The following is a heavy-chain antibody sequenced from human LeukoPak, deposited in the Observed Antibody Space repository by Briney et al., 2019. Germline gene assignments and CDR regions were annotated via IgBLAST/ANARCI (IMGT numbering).Heavy chain of an antibody. CDR2: IDWDDDK. Sequence: TLSLTCTVSGGSMSNYYWSWIRQPPGKALEWLALIDWDDDKYYSRSLKTRLTISKDTSKNQVVLTMTNMDPVDTATYYCARTPPGGSKVVTSHWYFDLWGPGTLVTVSS. J-gene: IGHJ2*01. D-gene: IGHD4-23*01. V-gene: IGHV2-70*18. CDR3: ARTPPGGSKVVTSHWYFDL. CDR1: GGSMSNYYW.